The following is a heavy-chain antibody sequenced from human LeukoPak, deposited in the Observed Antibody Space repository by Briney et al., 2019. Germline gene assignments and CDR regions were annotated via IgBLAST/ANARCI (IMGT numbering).Heavy chain of an antibody. CDR2: IYHSGST. Sequence: PSETLSLTCAVSGGSISSSNWWSWVRQPPGKGLEWIGEIYHSGSTNYSPSLKSRVTISVDKSKNQFSLKLSSVTAADTAVYYCARGTLAAAGTNFDYWGQGTLVTVSS. V-gene: IGHV4-4*02. CDR1: GGSISSSNW. CDR3: ARGTLAAAGTNFDY. D-gene: IGHD6-13*01. J-gene: IGHJ4*02.